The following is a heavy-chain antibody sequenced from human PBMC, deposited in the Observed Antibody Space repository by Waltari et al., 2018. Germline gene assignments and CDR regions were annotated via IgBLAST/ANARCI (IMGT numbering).Heavy chain of an antibody. V-gene: IGHV1-69*01. J-gene: IGHJ6*02. CDR1: GGTFSSYA. CDR2: IIPIFGTA. D-gene: IGHD3-3*01. Sequence: QVQLVQSGAEVKKPGSSVKVSCKASGGTFSSYAISWVRQAPGQGLGWMGGIIPIFGTANYAQKFQGRVTITADESTSTAYMELSSLRSEDTAVYYCARAGIFGVVITHYYYYGMDVWGQGTTVTVSS. CDR3: ARAGIFGVVITHYYYYGMDV.